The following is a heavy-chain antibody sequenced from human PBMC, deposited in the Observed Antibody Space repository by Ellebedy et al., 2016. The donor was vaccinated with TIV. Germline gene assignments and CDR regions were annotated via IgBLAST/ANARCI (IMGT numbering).Heavy chain of an antibody. CDR3: ARRDKGGATLKAFDY. V-gene: IGHV3-21*04. J-gene: IGHJ4*02. Sequence: GESLKISCAASGFTFSSYSMNWVRQAPGKGLEWVSSISRSSSHIYYADSVKGRFTISRDNAKNSLYLQMNSLRADDTAVYYCARRDKGGATLKAFDYWGQGTLVTVSS. D-gene: IGHD1-26*01. CDR2: ISRSSSHI. CDR1: GFTFSSYS.